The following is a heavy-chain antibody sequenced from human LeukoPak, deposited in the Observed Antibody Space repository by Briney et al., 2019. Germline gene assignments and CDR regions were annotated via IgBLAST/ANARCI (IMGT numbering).Heavy chain of an antibody. Sequence: ASVRVSCKASGGTFSSYAISWVRQAPGQGLEWMGRIIPIFGTANYAQEFQGRVTITTDESTSTAYMELSSLRSEDTAVYYCARDGSGDAFDIWGQGTMVTVSS. CDR2: IIPIFGTA. CDR3: ARDGSGDAFDI. CDR1: GGTFSSYA. V-gene: IGHV1-69*05. J-gene: IGHJ3*02.